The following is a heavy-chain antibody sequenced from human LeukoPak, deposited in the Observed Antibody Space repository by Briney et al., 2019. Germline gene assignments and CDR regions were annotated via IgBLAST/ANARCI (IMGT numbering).Heavy chain of an antibody. V-gene: IGHV3-48*01. J-gene: IGHJ4*02. D-gene: IGHD2-21*02. CDR1: GFTFNAFG. CDR3: ARFRTWGDKAFDY. CDR2: IGTTSGAI. Sequence: GGSLRLSCTASGFTFNAFGMNWVRQAPGKGLEWVSYIGTTSGAIYYADSVKGRFTISRDSAKNSLYLQMSSLRAEDTAVYYCARFRTWGDKAFDYWGQGTLVTVSS.